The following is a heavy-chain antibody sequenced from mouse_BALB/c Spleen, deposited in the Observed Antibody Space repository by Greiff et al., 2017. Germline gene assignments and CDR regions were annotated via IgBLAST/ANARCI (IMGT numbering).Heavy chain of an antibody. CDR1: GFNIKDTY. D-gene: IGHD2-4*01. J-gene: IGHJ4*01. CDR3: ARYDYDGGAMDY. CDR2: IDPANGNT. V-gene: IGHV14-3*02. Sequence: EVQLVESGAELVKPGASVKLSCTASGFNIKDTYMHWVKQRPEQGLEWIGRIDPANGNTKYDPKFQGKATITADTSSNTAYLQLSSLTSEDTAVYYCARYDYDGGAMDYWGQGTSVTVSS.